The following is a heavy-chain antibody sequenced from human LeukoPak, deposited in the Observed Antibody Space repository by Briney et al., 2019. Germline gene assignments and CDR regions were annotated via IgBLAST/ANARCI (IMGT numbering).Heavy chain of an antibody. CDR1: GFSFSSYA. CDR2: ISYDGSNK. V-gene: IGHV3-30*04. Sequence: GGSLRLSCAASGFSFSSYAIHWVRQAPGKGLEWVAVISYDGSNKYFTDSVKGRFTISRDNSKNTLYLQMNSLRIEDTAVYYCARSGYCSSTNCYTDWFDPWGQGTLVTVSS. D-gene: IGHD2-2*02. CDR3: ARSGYCSSTNCYTDWFDP. J-gene: IGHJ5*02.